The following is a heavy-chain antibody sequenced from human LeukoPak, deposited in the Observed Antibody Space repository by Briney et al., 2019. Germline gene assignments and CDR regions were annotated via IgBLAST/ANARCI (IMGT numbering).Heavy chain of an antibody. J-gene: IGHJ4*02. CDR3: ARDAHSSSWYYPGY. CDR1: GFTFDDYG. Sequence: GGSLRLSCAASGFTFDDYGMSWVRQAPGKGLEWVSGINWNGGSTGYADSVKGRFTISRDNAKNSLYLQMNSLRAEDTALYYCARDAHSSSWYYPGYWGQGTLVTVSS. V-gene: IGHV3-20*04. CDR2: INWNGGST. D-gene: IGHD6-13*01.